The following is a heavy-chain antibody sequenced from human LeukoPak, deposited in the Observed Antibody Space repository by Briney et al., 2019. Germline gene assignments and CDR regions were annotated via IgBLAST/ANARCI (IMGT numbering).Heavy chain of an antibody. CDR2: ICSSSGCT. D-gene: IGHD2-15*01. J-gene: IGHJ4*02. Sequence: GGSLRLSCEASEFTFSSHPMGWVRRAPGKGLEWVSSICSSSGCTYYADSVRGRFAISRDDSKNTLYLQMNSLRAEDTAVYYCARISLPPSDNFDSWGQGTLVTVSS. V-gene: IGHV3-23*01. CDR3: ARISLPPSDNFDS. CDR1: EFTFSSHP.